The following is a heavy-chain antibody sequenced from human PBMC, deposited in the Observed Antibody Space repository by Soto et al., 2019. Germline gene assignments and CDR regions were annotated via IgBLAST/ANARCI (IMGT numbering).Heavy chain of an antibody. J-gene: IGHJ6*02. CDR3: AKDLYYYDSSGYPNLHYYYYGMDV. D-gene: IGHD3-22*01. CDR1: GFTFSSYG. Sequence: QVQLVESGGGVVQPGRSLRLSCAASGFTFSSYGMHWVRQAPGKGLEWVAVISYDGSNKYYADSVKGRFTISRDNSKNTLYLQMNSLRAKDTAVYYCAKDLYYYDSSGYPNLHYYYYGMDVWGQGTTVTVSS. CDR2: ISYDGSNK. V-gene: IGHV3-30*18.